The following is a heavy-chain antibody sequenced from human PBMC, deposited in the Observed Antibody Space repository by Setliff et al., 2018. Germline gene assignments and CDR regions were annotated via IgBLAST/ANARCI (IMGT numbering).Heavy chain of an antibody. V-gene: IGHV3-23*01. D-gene: IGHD5-18*01. CDR3: ARGRGVDTAMVYFDY. Sequence: PGGSLRLSCAASGFTFSNYAMSWVRQAPGKGLEWVSAISGSGDATYYADSVKGRFTISRDNSKNTLYLQMNSLRAEDTAVYYCARGRGVDTAMVYFDYWGQGTLVTVSS. CDR2: ISGSGDAT. CDR1: GFTFSNYA. J-gene: IGHJ4*02.